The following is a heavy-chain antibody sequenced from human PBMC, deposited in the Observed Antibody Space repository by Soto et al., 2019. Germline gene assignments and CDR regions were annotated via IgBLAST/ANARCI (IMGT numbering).Heavy chain of an antibody. J-gene: IGHJ6*02. D-gene: IGHD2-15*01. V-gene: IGHV3-74*03. CDR1: GFTFSNYW. Sequence: ASGFTFSNYWMHWVRQAPGKGLVWVSRINIDGSGTTYADSVKGRFTISRDNAKNTVFLEMKNLRAEDTAVYYCAKEVAASKYYYYYGMDVWGQGTTVTVSS. CDR3: AKEVAASKYYYYYGMDV. CDR2: INIDGSGT.